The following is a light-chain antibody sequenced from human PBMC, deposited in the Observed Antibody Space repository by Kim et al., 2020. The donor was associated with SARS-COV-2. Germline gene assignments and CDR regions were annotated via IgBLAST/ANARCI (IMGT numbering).Light chain of an antibody. V-gene: IGKV4-1*01. CDR3: QQYYSTPPS. CDR1: HTVVYNSNNKNY. Sequence: RATLNCKSSHTVVYNSNNKNYLAWYQQKPGQAPKLLIYWASIRESGVSDRFSGSGSETDFTLTISSLQAEDVTVYYCQQYYSTPPSFGQGTKLEI. J-gene: IGKJ2*03. CDR2: WAS.